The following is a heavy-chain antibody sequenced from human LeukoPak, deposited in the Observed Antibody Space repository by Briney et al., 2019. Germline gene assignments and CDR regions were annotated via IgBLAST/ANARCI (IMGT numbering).Heavy chain of an antibody. Sequence: ASVKVSCKASGYTFTGYYMHWVRQAPGQGLEWMGWINPNSGGTNYAQKFQGRVTMTRDTSISTAYMELSRLRSDDTAVYYCARGKPFYCSSTSCYRSYNWFDPWGQGTLVTVSS. CDR1: GYTFTGYY. CDR3: ARGKPFYCSSTSCYRSYNWFDP. CDR2: INPNSGGT. J-gene: IGHJ5*02. D-gene: IGHD2-2*01. V-gene: IGHV1-2*02.